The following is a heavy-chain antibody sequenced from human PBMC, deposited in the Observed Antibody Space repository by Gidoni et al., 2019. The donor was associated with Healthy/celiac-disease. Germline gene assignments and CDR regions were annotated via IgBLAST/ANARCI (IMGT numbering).Heavy chain of an antibody. V-gene: IGHV4-34*01. CDR1: GGSFSGYY. Sequence: QVQLQQWGAGLLKPSETLSLTCAVYGGSFSGYYWSWIRQPPGKGLEWIGEINHSGSTNYNPSLKSRVTISVDTSKNQFSLKLSSVTAADTAVYYCARAKDPTYSGSPNYFDYWGQGTLVTVSS. CDR2: INHSGST. CDR3: ARAKDPTYSGSPNYFDY. D-gene: IGHD1-26*01. J-gene: IGHJ4*02.